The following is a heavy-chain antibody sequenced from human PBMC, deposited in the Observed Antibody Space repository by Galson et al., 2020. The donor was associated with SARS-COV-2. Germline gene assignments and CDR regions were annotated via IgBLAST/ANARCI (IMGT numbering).Heavy chain of an antibody. CDR2: IYYSGTA. V-gene: IGHV4-59*08. J-gene: IGHJ5*01. Sequence: SETLSLTCAVSGDSISPYFWNWIRQAPGKRLEWIGYIYYSGTADYNPSLKRRVTLSVYTTKNEVYLQLRSVTAADTAAYYCARRGGDSWGQGTLVTVSA. D-gene: IGHD2-15*01. CDR3: ARRGGDS. CDR1: GDSISPYF.